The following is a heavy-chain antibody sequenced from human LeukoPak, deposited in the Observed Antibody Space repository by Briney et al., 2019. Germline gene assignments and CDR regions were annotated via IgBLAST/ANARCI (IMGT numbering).Heavy chain of an antibody. CDR2: ISYDGSNK. J-gene: IGHJ3*02. CDR1: GFTFSSYA. Sequence: GGSLRLSCAASGFTFSSYAMHWVRQAPGKGLEWVAVISYDGSNKYYADSVKGRFTISRDKSKNTLYLQMNSLRAEDTAVYYCAREGLQNAFDIWGQGTMVTVSS. CDR3: AREGLQNAFDI. D-gene: IGHD3/OR15-3a*01. V-gene: IGHV3-30*04.